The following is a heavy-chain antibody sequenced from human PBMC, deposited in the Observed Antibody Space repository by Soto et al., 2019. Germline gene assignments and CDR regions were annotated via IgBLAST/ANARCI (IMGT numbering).Heavy chain of an antibody. CDR1: GGSISSYY. CDR2: IYYSGST. J-gene: IGHJ4*02. Sequence: QVQLQESGPGLVKPSETLSLTCTVSGGSISSYYWSWIRQPPGKGLEWIGYIYYSGSTNYNPSLKSRVTISVDTSKNQFSLKLSSVTAADTAVYYCARHGGRVVVTAPFDYWGQGTLVTASS. CDR3: ARHGGRVVVTAPFDY. D-gene: IGHD2-21*02. V-gene: IGHV4-59*08.